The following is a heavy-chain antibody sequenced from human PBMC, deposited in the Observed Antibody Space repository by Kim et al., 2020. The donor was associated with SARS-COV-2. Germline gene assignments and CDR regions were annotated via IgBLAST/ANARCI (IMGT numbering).Heavy chain of an antibody. V-gene: IGHV4-61*02. D-gene: IGHD6-13*01. CDR3: ARDISSSWYLDYYYYGMDV. CDR1: GGSISSGSYY. Sequence: SETLSLTCTVSGGSISSGSYYWSWIRQPAGKGLEWIGRIYTSGSTNYNPSLKSRVTISVDTSKNQFSLKLSSVTAADTAVYYCARDISSSWYLDYYYYGMDVWGQGTTVTVSS. J-gene: IGHJ6*02. CDR2: IYTSGST.